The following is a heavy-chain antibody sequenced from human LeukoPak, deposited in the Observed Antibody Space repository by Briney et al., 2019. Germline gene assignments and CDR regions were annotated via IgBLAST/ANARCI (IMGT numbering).Heavy chain of an antibody. CDR2: IKQDGSVK. CDR3: ARESTGGDLDY. CDR1: GFSFTSDW. D-gene: IGHD7-27*01. Sequence: GGSLRLSCEASGFSFTSDWMTWVRQAPGKGLEWVANIKQDGSVKHYVDSVKGRFTISRDNAKNSLYLQMNGLRAEDTAVYYCARESTGGDLDYWGQGTLVTVSS. V-gene: IGHV3-7*01. J-gene: IGHJ4*02.